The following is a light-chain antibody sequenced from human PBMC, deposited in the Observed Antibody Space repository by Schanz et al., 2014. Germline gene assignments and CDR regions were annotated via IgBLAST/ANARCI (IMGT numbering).Light chain of an antibody. V-gene: IGLV9-49*01. CDR3: GTDHGSGSNFVSV. Sequence: QAVVTQPPSASASLGASVTLTCTLSSGYSNYNVDWYQQRPGKGPRFVMRVGTGGIVGSKGDGIPDRFSVLGSGLNRFLTIKNVQEEDESEYHCGTDHGSGSNFVSVFGGGTKLTVL. CDR1: SGYSNYN. J-gene: IGLJ3*02. CDR2: VGTGGIVG.